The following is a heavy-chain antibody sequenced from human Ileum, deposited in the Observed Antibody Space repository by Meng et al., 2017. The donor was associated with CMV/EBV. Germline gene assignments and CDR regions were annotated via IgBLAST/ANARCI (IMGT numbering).Heavy chain of an antibody. V-gene: IGHV1-2*02. J-gene: IGHJ4*02. CDR2: INPNSGGT. Sequence: ASVKVSCKASGCTFSSYTISWVRQAPGQGLGWMGWINPNSGGTNYAQKFQGRVTMTRDTSISTAYMELSRLRSDDTAVYYCARYSSSSSGGFDYWGQGTLVTVSS. CDR1: GCTFSSYT. CDR3: ARYSSSSSGGFDY. D-gene: IGHD6-6*01.